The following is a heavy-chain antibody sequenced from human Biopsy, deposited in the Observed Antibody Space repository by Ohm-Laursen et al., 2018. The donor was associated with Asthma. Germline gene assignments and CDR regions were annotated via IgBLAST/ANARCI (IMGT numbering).Heavy chain of an antibody. CDR3: ARDMNRDGWYFDY. J-gene: IGHJ4*02. V-gene: IGHV3-48*01. Sequence: SLRLSCAASGFTFSSYSMNWVRQAPGKGLEWVSYISSSSSTIYYADSVKGRFTIPRDNSKNALYLQMDSLRGDDTAVYYCARDMNRDGWYFDYWGQGTLVTVSS. CDR2: ISSSSSTI. CDR1: GFTFSSYS. D-gene: IGHD5-24*01.